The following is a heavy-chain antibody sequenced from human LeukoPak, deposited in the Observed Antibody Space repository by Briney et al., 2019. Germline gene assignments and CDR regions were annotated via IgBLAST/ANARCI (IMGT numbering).Heavy chain of an antibody. CDR1: VYTFTAYD. D-gene: IGHD6-19*01. Sequence: GASVKVSFQASVYTFTAYDMHWVRQAPGQGLEWMGWINHNSGGTNYAQKFQGRVSMPRHTSSSTAYMELRRLRSDDTAVYYCARSAVAGNYYFDYWGQGTLLTVSS. CDR2: INHNSGGT. CDR3: ARSAVAGNYYFDY. J-gene: IGHJ4*02. V-gene: IGHV1-2*02.